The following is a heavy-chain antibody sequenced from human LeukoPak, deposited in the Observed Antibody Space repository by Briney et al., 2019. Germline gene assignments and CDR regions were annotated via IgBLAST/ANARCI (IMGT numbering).Heavy chain of an antibody. CDR1: GGSISSYY. Sequence: SETLSLTCTVSGGSISSYYWSWIRQPAGKGLEWIGRIYTSGSTNYNPSLKGRVTMSVDTSKNQFSLKLSSVTAADTAVYYCGRHPNRGYCPDYWGQGTLVTVSS. CDR3: GRHPNRGYCPDY. V-gene: IGHV4-4*07. D-gene: IGHD3-22*01. J-gene: IGHJ4*02. CDR2: IYTSGST.